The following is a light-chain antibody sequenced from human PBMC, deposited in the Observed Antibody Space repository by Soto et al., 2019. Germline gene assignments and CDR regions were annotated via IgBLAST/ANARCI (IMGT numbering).Light chain of an antibody. Sequence: QSALTQPASVSGSPGQSITISCTGSSSDVGGYKYVTWYQQYPGKVPKVMIYEVTNRPSGVSNRFSGSKSGNTASLTISGLQAEDEADHYCSSYTTSGTHVVFGGGTKLTVL. J-gene: IGLJ2*01. CDR3: SSYTTSGTHVV. CDR1: SSDVGGYKY. CDR2: EVT. V-gene: IGLV2-14*01.